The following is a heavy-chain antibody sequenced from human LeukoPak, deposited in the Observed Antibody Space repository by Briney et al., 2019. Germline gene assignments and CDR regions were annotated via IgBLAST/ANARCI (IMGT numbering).Heavy chain of an antibody. Sequence: GGSLRLSCAASGFTFDDYAMHWVRQAPGKGLEWVSLISWDGGSTYYADSVKGRFTISRDNSKNSLYLQINSLRAEDTALYYCAKDSGLSGLLPDYWGQGTLVTVSS. CDR3: AKDSGLSGLLPDY. CDR1: GFTFDDYA. CDR2: ISWDGGST. V-gene: IGHV3-43D*04. D-gene: IGHD2-15*01. J-gene: IGHJ4*02.